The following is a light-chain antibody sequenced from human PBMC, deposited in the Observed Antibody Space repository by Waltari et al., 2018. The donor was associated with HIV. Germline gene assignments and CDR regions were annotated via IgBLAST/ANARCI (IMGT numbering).Light chain of an antibody. J-gene: IGKJ2*02. V-gene: IGKV1-5*03. Sequence: DIQMTQSTSTLSASVGDRVTITCRASQSISSWLAWYQMKPGKAPKLLIYKASSLESGVSSRFSGRGSGTEFTLTISSLQPDDFATYYCQYYNTYSRTFGQGTKVEL. CDR1: QSISSW. CDR2: KAS. CDR3: QYYNTYSRT.